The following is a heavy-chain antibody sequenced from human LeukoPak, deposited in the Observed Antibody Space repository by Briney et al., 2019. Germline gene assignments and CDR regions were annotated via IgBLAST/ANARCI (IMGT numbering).Heavy chain of an antibody. V-gene: IGHV3-33*08. D-gene: IGHD5-24*01. CDR3: ARESGYNPEPVAFDI. J-gene: IGHJ3*02. CDR2: IRYDGGEE. Sequence: PGGSLRLSCAASGFTFSFYAMSWVRQAPGEGLEWVTVIRYDGGEEYYADSVRGRFTISRDNSKNTVYLQMNNLRAEDTALYYCARESGYNPEPVAFDIWGQGTTVTVSS. CDR1: GFTFSFYA.